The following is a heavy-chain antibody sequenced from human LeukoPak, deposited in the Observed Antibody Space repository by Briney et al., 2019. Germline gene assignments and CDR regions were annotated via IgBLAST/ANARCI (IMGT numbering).Heavy chain of an antibody. Sequence: PSETLSLTCAVYGWSFSGYYWSWIRQSPGKGLEWIGEINYSGNTDYNSSLKSRVTISADTSKNQFSLKLSSVTAADTAVYYCARRNYGDSDDVFDIWGQGTMVTVSS. D-gene: IGHD2-21*02. CDR1: GWSFSGYY. CDR3: ARRNYGDSDDVFDI. V-gene: IGHV4-34*01. J-gene: IGHJ3*02. CDR2: INYSGNT.